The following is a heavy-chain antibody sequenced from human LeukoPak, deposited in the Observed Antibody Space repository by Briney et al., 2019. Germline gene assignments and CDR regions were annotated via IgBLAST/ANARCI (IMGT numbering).Heavy chain of an antibody. Sequence: PSETLSLTCTVSGDSISNNKYYWSWVRQPPGKGLEWIGFVYYTGSTNYSPSLKSRVTISVDTSKNQFSLKLRSVTAADTAVYYCARISSSNWYNERGAFDVWGQGTMVTVSS. D-gene: IGHD6-13*01. CDR3: ARISSSNWYNERGAFDV. V-gene: IGHV4-61*01. CDR1: GDSISNNKYY. CDR2: VYYTGST. J-gene: IGHJ3*01.